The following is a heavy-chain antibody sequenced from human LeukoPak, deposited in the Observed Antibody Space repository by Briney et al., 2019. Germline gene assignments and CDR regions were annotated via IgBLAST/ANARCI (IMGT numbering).Heavy chain of an antibody. J-gene: IGHJ3*02. CDR1: GYSFTSYW. D-gene: IGHD1-26*01. CDR2: IYPGDSDT. V-gene: IGHV5-51*01. CDR3: ARLYTGSSGAFDI. Sequence: GESLKISCKGSGYSFTSYWIGWVRPMPGKGLEWMGIIYPGDSDTRYSPSFQGQVTISADKSINTAYLQWSSLKASDTAMYYCARLYTGSSGAFDIWGQGTMVTVSS.